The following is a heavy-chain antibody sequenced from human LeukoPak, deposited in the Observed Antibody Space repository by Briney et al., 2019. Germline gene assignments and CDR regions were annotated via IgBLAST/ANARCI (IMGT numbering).Heavy chain of an antibody. D-gene: IGHD3-10*01. J-gene: IGHJ4*02. CDR2: IYSGGST. CDR3: ARGVADYYFDY. V-gene: IGHV3-53*01. CDR1: GFTVSSNY. Sequence: GGSLRLSCAASGFTVSSNYMSWVRQAPGKGLEWVSVIYSGGSTYYADSVKGRFTISRDNSKNTLYLQMNSLRAEDTAVYYCARGVADYYFDYWGQGTLVTVSS.